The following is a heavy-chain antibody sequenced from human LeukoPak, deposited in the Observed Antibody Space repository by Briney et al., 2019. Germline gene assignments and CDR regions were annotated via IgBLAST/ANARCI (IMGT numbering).Heavy chain of an antibody. V-gene: IGHV3-23*01. CDR2: IPGSGDST. CDR3: AKRSGVSYGYFDY. CDR1: GFTFSSYA. D-gene: IGHD1-26*01. Sequence: GGSLRLSCAASGFTFSSYAKSWVRQAPGKGLEWVSAIPGSGDSTNYADSVKGRFTISRDNSKNTLYLQMNSLRAEDTAVYYCAKRSGVSYGYFDYWGQGTLVTVSS. J-gene: IGHJ4*02.